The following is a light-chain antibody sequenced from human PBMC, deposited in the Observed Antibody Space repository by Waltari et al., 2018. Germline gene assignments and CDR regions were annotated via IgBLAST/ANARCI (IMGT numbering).Light chain of an antibody. CDR2: DAS. CDR3: QQYNRWPPLT. J-gene: IGKJ5*01. Sequence: EVVMTQSPATLSLSPGERATLSCRASQSITTNLAWYQHKPGQAPRLLIYDASTRATSVPARFSGSGSGTEFTLPISSLQSEEFAVYYCQQYNRWPPLTFGQGTRLAIK. CDR1: QSITTN. V-gene: IGKV3-15*01.